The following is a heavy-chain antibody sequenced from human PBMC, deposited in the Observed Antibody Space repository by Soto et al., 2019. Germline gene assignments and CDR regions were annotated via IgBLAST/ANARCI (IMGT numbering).Heavy chain of an antibody. CDR1: GFTFGDYA. CDR2: IRSKAYGGTT. V-gene: IGHV3-49*03. D-gene: IGHD3-3*01. J-gene: IGHJ4*02. CDR3: TRGRGGIFGVVIIPDY. Sequence: GGSLRLSCTASGFTFGDYAMSWFRQAPGKGLEWVGFIRSKAYGGTTEYAASVKGRFTISRDDSKSIAYLQMNSLKTEDTAVYYCTRGRGGIFGVVIIPDYWGQGTLVTVSS.